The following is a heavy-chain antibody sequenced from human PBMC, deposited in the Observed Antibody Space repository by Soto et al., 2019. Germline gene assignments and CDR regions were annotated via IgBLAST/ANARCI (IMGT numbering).Heavy chain of an antibody. J-gene: IGHJ4*02. CDR3: ARIGNPDASLYFDY. D-gene: IGHD2-2*01. CDR2: TYHTGST. Sequence: QVQLQESGPGLVKPSQTLSLTCTVSGGSISIGVYYWNWIRQHPGKGLDWIGYTYHTGSTYYNPSLESRVTISVDPSKNQFSLKLSSVTAADTAVYYCARIGNPDASLYFDYWGQGTLVTVSS. V-gene: IGHV4-31*03. CDR1: GGSISIGVYY.